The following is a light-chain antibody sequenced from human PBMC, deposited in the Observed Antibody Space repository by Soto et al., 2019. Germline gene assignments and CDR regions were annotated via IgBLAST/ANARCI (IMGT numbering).Light chain of an antibody. Sequence: EVVMKQSPATVSAPPEQGVTLSCSASQTMSNDLAWYQQKPGQAPRLLIHGPSTRATGVPARFSGGASGTESTLTISSLQSEDFAVYYCQQNNKLPALTVGGGTKLELK. V-gene: IGKV3-15*01. J-gene: IGKJ4*01. CDR2: GPS. CDR3: QQNNKLPALT. CDR1: QTMSND.